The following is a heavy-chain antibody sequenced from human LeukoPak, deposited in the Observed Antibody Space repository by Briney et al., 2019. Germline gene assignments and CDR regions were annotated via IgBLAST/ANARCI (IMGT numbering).Heavy chain of an antibody. J-gene: IGHJ4*02. D-gene: IGHD2-15*01. CDR3: TRVRIVVVVAATPVWDY. CDR2: IRSKAYGGTT. Sequence: PGGSLRLSCTASGFTFGDYAMSRVRQAPGKGLEWVGFIRSKAYGGTTEYAASVKGRFTISRDDSKSIAYLQMNSLKTEDTAVYYCTRVRIVVVVAATPVWDYWGQGTLVTVSS. V-gene: IGHV3-49*04. CDR1: GFTFGDYA.